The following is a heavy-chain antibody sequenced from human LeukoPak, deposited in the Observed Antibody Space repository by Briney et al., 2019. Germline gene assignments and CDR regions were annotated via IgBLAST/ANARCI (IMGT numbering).Heavy chain of an antibody. CDR2: ILSDESNT. CDR3: ARDLDYYDNSAYYDAFDI. D-gene: IGHD3-22*01. J-gene: IGHJ3*02. Sequence: GGSLRLSCAASGFIFSSYGMHWVRQAPGKGLEWMAVILSDESNTYYADSVKGRFTISRDNPKNTLYLQMNSLKTEDTAVYSCARDLDYYDNSAYYDAFDIWGQGTLVTVSS. V-gene: IGHV3-30*03. CDR1: GFIFSSYG.